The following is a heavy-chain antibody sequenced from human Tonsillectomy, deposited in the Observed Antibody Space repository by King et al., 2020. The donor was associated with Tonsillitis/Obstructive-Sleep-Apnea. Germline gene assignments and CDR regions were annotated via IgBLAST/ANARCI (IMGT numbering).Heavy chain of an antibody. J-gene: IGHJ6*03. V-gene: IGHV1-24*01. CDR2: FDPEDGET. CDR1: GYTLTELS. D-gene: IGHD3-10*01. CDR3: ATSPLTMVRGLEHYYYYMDV. Sequence: QLVQSGAEVKKPGASVKVSCKVSGYTLTELSMHWVRQAPGKGLEWMGGFDPEDGETIYAQKFQGRVTMTEDTSTDTAYMELSSLRSEDTAVYYCATSPLTMVRGLEHYYYYMDVWGKGTTVTVSS.